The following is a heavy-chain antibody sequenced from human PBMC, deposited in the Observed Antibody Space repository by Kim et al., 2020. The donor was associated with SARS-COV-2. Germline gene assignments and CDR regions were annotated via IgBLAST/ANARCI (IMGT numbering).Heavy chain of an antibody. J-gene: IGHJ4*02. CDR2: MNPNSGNT. V-gene: IGHV1-8*01. CDR1: GYTFTSYD. CDR3: ARGHFTAAGTRFAY. Sequence: ASVKVSCKASGYTFTSYDINWVRQATGQGLEWMGWMNPNSGNTGYAQKFQGRVTMTRNTSISTAYMELSSLRSEDTAVYYCARGHFTAAGTRFAYWGQGTLVTVSS. D-gene: IGHD6-13*01.